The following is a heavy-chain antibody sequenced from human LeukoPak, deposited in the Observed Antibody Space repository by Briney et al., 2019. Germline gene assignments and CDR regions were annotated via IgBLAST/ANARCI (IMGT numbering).Heavy chain of an antibody. CDR2: INPSSGST. V-gene: IGHV1-46*01. J-gene: IGHJ3*02. CDR1: GYTFTNYY. Sequence: ASVKVSCKASGYTFTNYYIHWVRQAPGQGLEWMGIINPSSGSTIYTQEFQGRVTMTRDTSTSTVYLELSSLRSEDTALYYCARGSAVDCSGGNCFSSGFDIWGQGTMVTVSS. CDR3: ARGSAVDCSGGNCFSSGFDI. D-gene: IGHD2-15*01.